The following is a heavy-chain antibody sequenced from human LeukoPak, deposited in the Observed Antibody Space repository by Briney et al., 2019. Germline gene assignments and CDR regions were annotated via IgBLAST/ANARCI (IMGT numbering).Heavy chain of an antibody. J-gene: IGHJ3*02. V-gene: IGHV4-59*08. CDR1: GGSISNYY. CDR3: ARHRDVDAFDI. D-gene: IGHD3-10*01. CDR2: NYYSGST. Sequence: SETLSLTCTVSGGSISNYYWSWIRQPPGKGLEWIGYNYYSGSTNYNASLKSRVTISVNTSKNQFSLKLSSVTAADTAVYYCARHRDVDAFDIWGQGTMVTVSS.